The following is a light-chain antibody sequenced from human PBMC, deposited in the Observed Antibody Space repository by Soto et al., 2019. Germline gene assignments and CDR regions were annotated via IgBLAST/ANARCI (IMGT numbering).Light chain of an antibody. J-gene: IGLJ2*01. CDR1: SSDVCGYNY. CDR2: EVS. V-gene: IGLV2-8*01. Sequence: QSALTQPPSASGSPGQSVTISCTGTSSDVCGYNYVSWYQQHPGKAPKLMIYEVSKRPAGVPERFSGSKSGNTASLTVSGLQAEDEADYDCSSYAGSNNFVVFGGGTKLTVL. CDR3: SSYAGSNNFVV.